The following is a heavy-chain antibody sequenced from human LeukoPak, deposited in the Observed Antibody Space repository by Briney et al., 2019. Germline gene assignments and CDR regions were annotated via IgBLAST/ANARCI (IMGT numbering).Heavy chain of an antibody. Sequence: GGSLRLSCAASGFTFSSYAMSWVRQAPGKGLEWVSVISGSGGSTYYADSVKGRFTISRDNSKNTLYLQMNSLRAEDTAVYYCAKRSYYYDSSGYTEIDYWGQGTLVTVSS. J-gene: IGHJ4*02. CDR3: AKRSYYYDSSGYTEIDY. CDR2: ISGSGGST. CDR1: GFTFSSYA. D-gene: IGHD3-22*01. V-gene: IGHV3-23*01.